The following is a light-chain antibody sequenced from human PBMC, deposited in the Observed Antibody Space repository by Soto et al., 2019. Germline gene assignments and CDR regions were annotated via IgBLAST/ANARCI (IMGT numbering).Light chain of an antibody. Sequence: QSVLTQPPSVSGAPGQRVTISCTGSSSNIGAGYDVHWYQQLPGTAPKLIIYEVTNRPSGVSNRFSGSKSGDTASLTISGLRAEDEADYYCSSYTSSTDYVFGTGTKLTVL. CDR3: SSYTSSTDYV. J-gene: IGLJ1*01. V-gene: IGLV1-40*01. CDR1: SSNIGAGYD. CDR2: EVT.